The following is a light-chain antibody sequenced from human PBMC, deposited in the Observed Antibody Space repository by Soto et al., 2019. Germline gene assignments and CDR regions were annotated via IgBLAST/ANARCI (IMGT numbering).Light chain of an antibody. CDR3: QQYDNLPLT. V-gene: IGKV1-33*01. Sequence: DIQMTQSPSTLSGSVGDRVTTTCQASQTISSWLAWYQQKPGKAPKLLIYDASDLETGVPSRFSGSGSGTDFTFTINSLQPEDIATYYCQQYDNLPLTLGGGTKVDIK. CDR1: QTISSW. J-gene: IGKJ4*01. CDR2: DAS.